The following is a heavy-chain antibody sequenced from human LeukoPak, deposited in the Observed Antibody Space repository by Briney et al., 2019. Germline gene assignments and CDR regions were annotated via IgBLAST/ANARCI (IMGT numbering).Heavy chain of an antibody. V-gene: IGHV1-18*04. Sequence: ASVKVSCKASGYTFTSYGISWVRQAPGQGLEWMGWISAYNGNTNYAQKLQGRVTMTQDTSTSTAYMELRSLRSDDTAVYYCARDLGVDTTMIFFDYWGQGTLVTVSS. D-gene: IGHD5-18*01. J-gene: IGHJ4*02. CDR2: ISAYNGNT. CDR3: ARDLGVDTTMIFFDY. CDR1: GYTFTSYG.